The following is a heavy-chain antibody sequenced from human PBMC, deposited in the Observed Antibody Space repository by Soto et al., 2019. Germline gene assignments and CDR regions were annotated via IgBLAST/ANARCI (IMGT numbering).Heavy chain of an antibody. D-gene: IGHD3-10*01. V-gene: IGHV1-69*01. CDR1: GGTFSSYA. Sequence: QVPLVQSGAEVKKPGSSVTVSCKASGGTFSSYAIHWVRQAPGQGLEWMGGIIPMYGPAKYAQRFQGRVTITADESKTTVYMELSIMASRDTAVYYCARVTSMVRGVIENWFDPWGHGTLVTVSS. CDR2: IIPMYGPA. J-gene: IGHJ5*02. CDR3: ARVTSMVRGVIENWFDP.